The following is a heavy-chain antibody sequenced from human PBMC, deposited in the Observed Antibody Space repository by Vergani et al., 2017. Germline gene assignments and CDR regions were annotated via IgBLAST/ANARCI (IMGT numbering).Heavy chain of an antibody. CDR2: IDHTGRP. J-gene: IGHJ6*03. V-gene: IGHV4-34*01. Sequence: QVQLQQWGGGLFKPSETLSLTCVVNGWSFTSYHWTWIRQSPGEGLEWVGDIDHTGRPDYNPSLKILLTMSVDKSRNQFSLTLNSVTATDTAIYFCARVNTETNGHLYYDYYMDVWGQGTAVTVS. CDR1: GWSFTSYH. D-gene: IGHD4-11*01. CDR3: ARVNTETNGHLYYDYYMDV.